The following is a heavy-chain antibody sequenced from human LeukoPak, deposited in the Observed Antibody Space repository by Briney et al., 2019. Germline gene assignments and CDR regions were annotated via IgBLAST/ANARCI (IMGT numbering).Heavy chain of an antibody. CDR1: GGSISSYY. V-gene: IGHV4-59*08. CDR3: ARHGSINGWGYFDY. J-gene: IGHJ4*02. Sequence: SETLSLTCTVSGGSISSYYWSWIRQPPGKGLEWIGYIYYSGRTNYNPSLKSRVTISVDTSKNQFSLKLSSVTAADTAVYYCARHGSINGWGYFDYWGQGTLVAVSS. CDR2: IYYSGRT. D-gene: IGHD3-16*01.